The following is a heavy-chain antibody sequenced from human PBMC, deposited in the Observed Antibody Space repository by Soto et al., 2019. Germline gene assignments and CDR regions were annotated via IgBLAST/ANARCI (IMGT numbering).Heavy chain of an antibody. V-gene: IGHV4-39*01. CDR3: ARKLTFGDSFDY. Sequence: QLQLQESGPGLVKPSETLSLTCTVSGGSISSSSYYWGWIRQPPGKGLEWIGSIYYSGSTYYNPSLQGRGAISVDTSKNQFALKLSSVTAADTAVYYCARKLTFGDSFDYWGQGTLVTVSS. CDR2: IYYSGST. J-gene: IGHJ4*02. CDR1: GGSISSSSYY. D-gene: IGHD3-10*01.